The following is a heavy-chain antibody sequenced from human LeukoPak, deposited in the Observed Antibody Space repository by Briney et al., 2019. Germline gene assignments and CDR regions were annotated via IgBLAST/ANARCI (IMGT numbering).Heavy chain of an antibody. CDR1: GFSCSTYG. J-gene: IGHJ4*02. CDR3: ARDRWAPRAMADY. V-gene: IGHV3-33*01. D-gene: IGHD5-18*01. Sequence: PARSLRLYCAAYGFSCSTYGRHRDRQAPGNELKGVAVIWYDGSNAYYADSVKGRFTISRDNSKNTLYLKMNSPRAEDTAVYYCARDRWAPRAMADYWGQGTLVTVSS. CDR2: IWYDGSNA.